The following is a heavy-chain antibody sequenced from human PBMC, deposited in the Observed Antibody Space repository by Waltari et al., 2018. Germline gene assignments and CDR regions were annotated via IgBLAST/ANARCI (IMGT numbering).Heavy chain of an antibody. CDR2: IYSVGST. Sequence: EVQLVESGGGLVQPGGSLRLSCAASGFTVTNNYMSWVRQAPGKGLEWVSVIYSVGSTYYADSVKGRFTISRDNSKNTVYLQMNSLRVEDTAVYYCAKKPAAPYYFDYWGQGTLVTVSS. V-gene: IGHV3-66*01. D-gene: IGHD2-2*01. CDR1: GFTVTNNY. J-gene: IGHJ4*02. CDR3: AKKPAAPYYFDY.